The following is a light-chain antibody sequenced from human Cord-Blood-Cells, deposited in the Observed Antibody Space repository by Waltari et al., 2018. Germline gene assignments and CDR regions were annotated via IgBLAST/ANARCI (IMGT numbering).Light chain of an antibody. CDR3: CSYAGSSTVV. CDR1: SRYVAGSNP. J-gene: IGLJ2*01. Sequence: QSARTQPASVSGSPGQSITISCTGTSRYVAGSNPVSWYQQHPGKAPKLLIYEGSKRPSGVSNRFSGSKSGNTASLTISGLQAEDEADYYCCSYAGSSTVVFGGGTKLTVL. CDR2: EGS. V-gene: IGLV2-23*01.